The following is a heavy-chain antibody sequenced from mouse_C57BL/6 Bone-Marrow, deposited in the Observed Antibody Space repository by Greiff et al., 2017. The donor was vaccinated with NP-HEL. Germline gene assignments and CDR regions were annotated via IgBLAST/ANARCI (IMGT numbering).Heavy chain of an antibody. Sequence: VQLKASGAALVRPGASVTLSCPVSVFNIKDDYMHWVKPRPEQGLEWIGWIDPENGDTEYASKFQGKATITADTSSNTAYLQLSSLTSEDTAVYYCTTGGSSPYAMDYWGQGTSVTVSS. D-gene: IGHD1-1*01. J-gene: IGHJ4*01. V-gene: IGHV14-4*01. CDR2: IDPENGDT. CDR3: TTGGSSPYAMDY. CDR1: VFNIKDDY.